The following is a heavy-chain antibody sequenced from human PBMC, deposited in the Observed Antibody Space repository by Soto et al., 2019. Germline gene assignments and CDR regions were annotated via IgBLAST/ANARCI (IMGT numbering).Heavy chain of an antibody. V-gene: IGHV3-23*01. D-gene: IGHD2-15*01. J-gene: IGHJ4*02. CDR2: ISGSGGST. CDR3: AKDLSWFRSGGTVDY. CDR1: GFTFSSYA. Sequence: GGSLRLSCAASGFTFSSYAMSWVRQAPGKGLEWVSAISGSGGSTYYADSVKGRFTISRDNSKNTLYLQMNSLRAEDTAVYYCAKDLSWFRSGGTVDYWGQGTLVTVSS.